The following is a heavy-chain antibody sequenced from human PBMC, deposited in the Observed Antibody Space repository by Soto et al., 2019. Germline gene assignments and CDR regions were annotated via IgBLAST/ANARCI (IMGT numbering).Heavy chain of an antibody. CDR3: ASGLVEYSSSWFDY. CDR1: GFTFTGYW. CDR2: INSDGSST. V-gene: IGHV3-74*01. Sequence: GGPLRLSCAASGFTFTGYWMHWVRQAPGMGLVWVSRINSDGSSTNYADSVKGRFTISRDNAKNMVYLQMNSLRAEDTAVYYCASGLVEYSSSWFDYWGQGTLVTVSS. J-gene: IGHJ5*01. D-gene: IGHD6-13*01.